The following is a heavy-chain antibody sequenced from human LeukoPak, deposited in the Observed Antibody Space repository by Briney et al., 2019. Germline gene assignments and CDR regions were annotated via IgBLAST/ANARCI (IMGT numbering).Heavy chain of an antibody. D-gene: IGHD5-18*01. J-gene: IGHJ4*02. Sequence: GGSLRLSCAASGFTFSSYAMSWVRQAPGKGLEWVSVIYSGGSTYYADSVKGRFTISRDNSKNTLYLQMNSLRAEDTAVYYCARGRLQLWSYYFDYWGQGTLVTVSS. CDR1: GFTFSSYA. CDR3: ARGRLQLWSYYFDY. V-gene: IGHV3-53*01. CDR2: IYSGGST.